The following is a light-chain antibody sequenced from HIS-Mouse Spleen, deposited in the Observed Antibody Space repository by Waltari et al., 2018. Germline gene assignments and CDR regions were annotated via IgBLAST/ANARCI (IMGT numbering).Light chain of an antibody. Sequence: SYELTQPPSVSVSPGQTARITCSGEALPKKYAYWYQQKSGQAPSLVIYEDSKRPSGIPERFSGSSSGTMATLTISGAQVEDEADYYCYSTDSSGNHRVFGGGTKLTVL. J-gene: IGLJ2*01. CDR1: ALPKKY. CDR2: EDS. V-gene: IGLV3-10*01. CDR3: YSTDSSGNHRV.